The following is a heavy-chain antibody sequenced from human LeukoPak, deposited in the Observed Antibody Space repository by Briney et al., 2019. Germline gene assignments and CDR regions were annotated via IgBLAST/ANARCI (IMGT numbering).Heavy chain of an antibody. J-gene: IGHJ4*02. CDR2: IYYSGNT. D-gene: IGHD3-16*01. Sequence: PSETLSLTCTVSGGSISGYYWSWIRQPPGKGLEWVGYIYYSGNTNYNPSLKTRVTISVDTSKNQFSLRLSSVTAADTAVYYCARNDLDCWGRGTLVTVSS. CDR1: GGSISGYY. CDR3: ARNDLDC. V-gene: IGHV4-59*01.